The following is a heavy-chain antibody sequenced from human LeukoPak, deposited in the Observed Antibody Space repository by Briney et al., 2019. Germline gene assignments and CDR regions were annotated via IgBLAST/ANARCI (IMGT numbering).Heavy chain of an antibody. CDR1: GDSISSYY. CDR2: IYYSGST. Sequence: SETLSLTCTVSGDSISSYYWSWIRQPPGKGLEWIGYIYYSGSTKYNPSLKSRVTISVDTSKNQFSLKLSSVTAADTAVYYCARDRQATTAYDAFDIWGRGTMITVSS. J-gene: IGHJ3*02. CDR3: ARDRQATTAYDAFDI. D-gene: IGHD4-17*01. V-gene: IGHV4-59*01.